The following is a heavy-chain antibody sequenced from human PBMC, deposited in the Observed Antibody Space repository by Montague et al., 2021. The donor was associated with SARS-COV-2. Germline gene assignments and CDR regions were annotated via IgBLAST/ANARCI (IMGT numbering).Heavy chain of an antibody. CDR2: ISYDGSNK. CDR3: ARDLTDYDILTGYFAESPHYYYYYGMDV. V-gene: IGHV3-33*05. CDR1: GFTFSSYG. Sequence: SLRLSCAASGFTFSSYGMHWVRRAPGKGLEWVAVISYDGSNKYYADSVKGRFTISRDNSKDTLYLQMNSLRAEDTAVYYCARDLTDYDILTGYFAESPHYYYYYGMDVWGQGTTVTVSS. J-gene: IGHJ6*02. D-gene: IGHD3-9*01.